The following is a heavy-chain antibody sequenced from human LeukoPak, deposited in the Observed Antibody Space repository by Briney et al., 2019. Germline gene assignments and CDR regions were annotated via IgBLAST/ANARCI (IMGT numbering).Heavy chain of an antibody. CDR1: GYTFTSYY. J-gene: IGHJ4*02. CDR3: ARGHSGYDSVKETFDY. V-gene: IGHV1-46*01. D-gene: IGHD5-12*01. CDR2: INPSGGST. Sequence: ASVKVSCKASGYTFTSYYMHWVRQAPGQGLEWMGIINPSGGSTSYAQKFQGRVTMTRDTSTSTVYMELSSLRSDDTAVYYCARGHSGYDSVKETFDYWGQGTLVAVSS.